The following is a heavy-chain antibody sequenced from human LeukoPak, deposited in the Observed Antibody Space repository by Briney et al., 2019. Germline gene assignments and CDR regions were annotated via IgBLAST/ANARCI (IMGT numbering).Heavy chain of an antibody. CDR1: GCTFTSYY. CDR2: INPSGGST. Sequence: GASVKVSCKASGCTFTSYYMHWVRQAPGQGLEWMGIINPSGGSTSYAQKFQGRVTMTRDMSTSTVYMELSSLRSEDTAVYYCARGREWLEAFDYWGQGTLVTVSS. J-gene: IGHJ4*02. D-gene: IGHD6-19*01. V-gene: IGHV1-46*01. CDR3: ARGREWLEAFDY.